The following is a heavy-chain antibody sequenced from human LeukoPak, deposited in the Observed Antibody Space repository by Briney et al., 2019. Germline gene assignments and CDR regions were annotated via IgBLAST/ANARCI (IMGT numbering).Heavy chain of an antibody. CDR2: IYYSGST. J-gene: IGHJ4*02. V-gene: IGHV4-59*08. Sequence: SETLSLTCTVSGGSISSYYWSWIRQPPGKGLEWIGYIYYSGSTNYNPSLKSRVTISVDTSKNQFSLKLSSVTAADTAVYYRARLSLSGCYYVWGQGTLVTVSS. CDR3: ARLSLSGCYYV. CDR1: GGSISSYY. D-gene: IGHD3-22*01.